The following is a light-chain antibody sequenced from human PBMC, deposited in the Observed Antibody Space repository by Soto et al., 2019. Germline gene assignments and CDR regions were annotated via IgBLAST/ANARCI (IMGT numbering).Light chain of an antibody. CDR1: QSISSW. CDR2: KAS. V-gene: IGKV1-5*03. Sequence: DIQMTQSPSTLSASVGDRVTITCRASQSISSWLAWYQQKPGKAPKLVIYKASSLETGVPPRFSGSGSGTYFNLIISSLQPYDFASYYCQQYGSSSPWTFGQGTKVEIK. CDR3: QQYGSSSPWT. J-gene: IGKJ1*01.